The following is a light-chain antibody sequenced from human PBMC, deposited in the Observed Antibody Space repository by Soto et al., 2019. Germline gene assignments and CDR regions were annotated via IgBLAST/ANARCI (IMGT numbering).Light chain of an antibody. Sequence: IQVTQSPSTLSASVGDRVTITCRASQSVATYLAWYRHKTGEAPKLLIYKASTLERGVPSRFSGRGSGTDFTLPISRLQPDDFQTYYCQPYNRDSRTFGQGTKVDIK. CDR1: QSVATY. V-gene: IGKV1-5*03. CDR3: QPYNRDSRT. CDR2: KAS. J-gene: IGKJ1*01.